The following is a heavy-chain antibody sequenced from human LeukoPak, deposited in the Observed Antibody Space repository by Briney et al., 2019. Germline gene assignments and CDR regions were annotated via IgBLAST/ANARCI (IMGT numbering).Heavy chain of an antibody. CDR1: GFTFSDYY. CDR2: ISSSGSTI. J-gene: IGHJ4*02. V-gene: IGHV3-11*01. Sequence: PGGSLRLSCAASGFTFSDYYMSWIRQAPGKGLEWVSYISSSGSTIYYADSVKGRFTISRDNAKSSLYLQMNSLRAEDTAVYYCASVLWLWFGELSFDYWGQGTLVTVSS. D-gene: IGHD3-10*01. CDR3: ASVLWLWFGELSFDY.